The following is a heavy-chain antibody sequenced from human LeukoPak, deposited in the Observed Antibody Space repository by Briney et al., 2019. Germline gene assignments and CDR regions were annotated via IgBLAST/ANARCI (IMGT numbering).Heavy chain of an antibody. V-gene: IGHV1-2*02. J-gene: IGHJ6*02. CDR2: INPNSGGT. Sequence: ASVKVSCKASGYTFTGYYMHWVRQAPGQGLEWMGWINPNSGGTSYAQKFQGRVTMTRDTSISTAYMELSRLRSDDTAVYYCARDANLGSGSYYYYYYGMDVWGQGTTVTVSS. CDR3: ARDANLGSGSYYYYYYGMDV. D-gene: IGHD3-10*01. CDR1: GYTFTGYY.